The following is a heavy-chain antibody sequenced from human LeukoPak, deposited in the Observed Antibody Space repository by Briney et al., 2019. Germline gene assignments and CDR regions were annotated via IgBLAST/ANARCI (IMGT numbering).Heavy chain of an antibody. CDR3: ATIRRYGGNPAYYFDD. CDR2: VYYTGAT. D-gene: IGHD5-12*01. Sequence: PSKTLSLTRTVSGGSISSGDYYWAWVRQPPGKGLEWIGTVYYTGATFYKPSLKSRVTVSADTSRNQFSLSLRSVTAADAAVYYCATIRRYGGNPAYYFDDWGQGTLVTVSS. CDR1: GGSISSGDYY. J-gene: IGHJ4*02. V-gene: IGHV4-39*01.